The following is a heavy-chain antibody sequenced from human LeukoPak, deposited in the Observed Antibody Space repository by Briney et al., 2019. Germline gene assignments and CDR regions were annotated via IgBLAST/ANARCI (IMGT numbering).Heavy chain of an antibody. V-gene: IGHV3-23*01. CDR1: GFTFGDYA. CDR2: ISGSGGST. Sequence: PGGSLRLSCTASGFTFGDYAMSWVRQAPGKGLEWVSAISGSGGSTYYADSVKGRFTISRDNSKNTLYLQMNSLRAEDTAVYYCAKASSGWRGYFDYWGQGTLVTVSS. D-gene: IGHD6-19*01. CDR3: AKASSGWRGYFDY. J-gene: IGHJ4*02.